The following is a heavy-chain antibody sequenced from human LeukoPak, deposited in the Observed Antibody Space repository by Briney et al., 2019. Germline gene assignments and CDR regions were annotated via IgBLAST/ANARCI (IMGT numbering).Heavy chain of an antibody. D-gene: IGHD3-10*01. Sequence: GGSLRLSCAASGFTFSDYYMSWIRQAPGKGLEWVSYISSSSSYTNYADSVKGRFTISRDNAKNSLYLQMNSLRAEDTAVYYCARDRVWGVIITSSVPFDYWGQGTLVTVSS. CDR3: ARDRVWGVIITSSVPFDY. CDR1: GFTFSDYY. CDR2: ISSSSSYT. J-gene: IGHJ4*02. V-gene: IGHV3-11*06.